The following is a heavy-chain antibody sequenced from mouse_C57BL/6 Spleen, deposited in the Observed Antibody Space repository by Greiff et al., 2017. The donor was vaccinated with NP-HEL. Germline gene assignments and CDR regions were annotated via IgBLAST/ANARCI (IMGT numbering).Heavy chain of an antibody. CDR2: INPSNGGT. Sequence: QVQLQQSGTELVKPGASVKLSCKASGYTFTSYWMHWVKQRPGQGLEWIGNINPSNGGTNYNEKFKSKATLTVDKSSSTAYMQLSSLTSEDSAVYYCARWDGYDAGIDYWGQGTTLTVSS. V-gene: IGHV1-53*01. CDR1: GYTFTSYW. D-gene: IGHD2-2*01. CDR3: ARWDGYDAGIDY. J-gene: IGHJ2*01.